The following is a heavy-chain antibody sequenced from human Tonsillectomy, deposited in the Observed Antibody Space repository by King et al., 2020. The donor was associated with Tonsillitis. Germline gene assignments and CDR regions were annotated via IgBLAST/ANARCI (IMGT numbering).Heavy chain of an antibody. CDR3: ARRLGQQLGPCDY. CDR1: GFDFRSYA. CDR2: ISGSGGTT. V-gene: IGHV3-23*04. D-gene: IGHD6-13*01. Sequence: VQLVESGGGLVQPGGSLRLSCAASGFDFRSYAMNWVRQAPGKGLEWVSSISGSGGTTDYADSVKGRFTISRDNSKNTLYLQMNSLRAEDTAIYYCARRLGQQLGPCDYGGQGTLAT. J-gene: IGHJ4*02.